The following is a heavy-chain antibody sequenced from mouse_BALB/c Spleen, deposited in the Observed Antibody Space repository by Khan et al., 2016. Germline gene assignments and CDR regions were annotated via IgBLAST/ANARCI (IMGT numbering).Heavy chain of an antibody. Sequence: VQLKQSGAELVKPGASVKLSCTASGFNIKDTYMHWVKQRPEQGLEWIGRIDPANGNTKYDPKFQGKATITADTSSNTAYLQLSSLTSEDTAVYSCARSTYDYGGGFAYWGRGAMVTVSA. CDR2: IDPANGNT. CDR3: ARSTYDYGGGFAY. D-gene: IGHD2-4*01. V-gene: IGHV14-3*02. CDR1: GFNIKDTY. J-gene: IGHJ3*01.